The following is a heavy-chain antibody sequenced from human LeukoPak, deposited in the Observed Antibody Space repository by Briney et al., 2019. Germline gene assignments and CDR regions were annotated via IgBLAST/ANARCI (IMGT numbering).Heavy chain of an antibody. CDR3: ARDFLERYCSSTSCYALYYFDY. D-gene: IGHD2-2*01. CDR1: GFTFDDYG. Sequence: PGGSLRLSCAASGFTFDDYGMSWVRQAPGKGLEWVSGINWNGGSTGYADSVKGRFTIPRDNAKNSLYLQMNSLRAEDTAVYYCARDFLERYCSSTSCYALYYFDYWGQGTLVTVSS. CDR2: INWNGGST. J-gene: IGHJ4*02. V-gene: IGHV3-20*04.